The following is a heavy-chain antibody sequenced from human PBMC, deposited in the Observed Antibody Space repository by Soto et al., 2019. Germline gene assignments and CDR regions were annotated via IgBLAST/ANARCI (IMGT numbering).Heavy chain of an antibody. D-gene: IGHD6-19*01. CDR3: ARDLVAVAGEYYYGMDV. J-gene: IGHJ6*02. V-gene: IGHV3-53*01. Sequence: GGSLRLSCAASGFTVSSNYMSWVRQAPGKGLEWVSVIYSGGSTYYADSVKGRFTISRDNSKNTLYLQMNSLRAEDTAVYYCARDLVAVAGEYYYGMDVWGQGTTVTVSS. CDR1: GFTVSSNY. CDR2: IYSGGST.